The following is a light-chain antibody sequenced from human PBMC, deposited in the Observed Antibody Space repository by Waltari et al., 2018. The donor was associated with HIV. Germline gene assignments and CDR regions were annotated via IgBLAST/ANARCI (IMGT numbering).Light chain of an antibody. V-gene: IGLV4-69*01. CDR2: LQSDGRH. J-gene: IGLJ3*02. Sequence: QLVLTQSPSASASLGASVNLTCTLTTGHRTFAIAWLQQQPERGPRLLMKLQSDGRHIKGAGVPDRFSGSSAGAERFLSSARLQPEDEGYYYCQTWGTGSRVFGGGTKLTVL. CDR3: QTWGTGSRV. CDR1: TGHRTFA.